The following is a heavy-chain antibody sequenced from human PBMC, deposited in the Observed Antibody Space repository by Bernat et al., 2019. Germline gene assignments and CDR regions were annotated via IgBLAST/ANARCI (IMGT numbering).Heavy chain of an antibody. CDR2: IIPIFGTA. Sequence: QVQLVQSGAEVKKPGSSVKVSCKASGGTFSSYAISWVRQAPGQGLEWMGGIIPIFGTANYAQKFQGRVTITADESTSTAYMALSSLRSEDTAVYYCARVPRGCSGGSCYSSPDYYGMDVWGQGTTVTVSS. CDR3: ARVPRGCSGGSCYSSPDYYGMDV. J-gene: IGHJ6*02. CDR1: GGTFSSYA. V-gene: IGHV1-69*01. D-gene: IGHD2-15*01.